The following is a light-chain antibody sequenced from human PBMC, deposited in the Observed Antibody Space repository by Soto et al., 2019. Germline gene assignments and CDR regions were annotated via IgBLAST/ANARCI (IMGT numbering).Light chain of an antibody. Sequence: QSVLTQPPSASGTPGQRVTISCSGSSSNIGSNTVNWYQQLPGTAPKLLIYNNNQRPSGVPDRFSGSKSGTSASLVISGLQSEDEADYYCAAWDDSLNGLWVFGGGTKLTVL. V-gene: IGLV1-44*01. CDR1: SSNIGSNT. CDR3: AAWDDSLNGLWV. J-gene: IGLJ3*02. CDR2: NNN.